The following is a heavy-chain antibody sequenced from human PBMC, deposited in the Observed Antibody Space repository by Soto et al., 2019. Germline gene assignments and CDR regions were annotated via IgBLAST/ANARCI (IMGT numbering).Heavy chain of an antibody. CDR3: AVGSGGSTFDY. Sequence: SETLSLTCTVSGGSISSYYWSWIRQPPGKGLEWIGYIYYSGSTNYTPSLKSRVTISVDTSKNQFSLKLSSVTAADTAVYYCAVGSGGSTFDYWGQGTLVTVSS. J-gene: IGHJ4*02. D-gene: IGHD2-15*01. V-gene: IGHV4-59*08. CDR1: GGSISSYY. CDR2: IYYSGST.